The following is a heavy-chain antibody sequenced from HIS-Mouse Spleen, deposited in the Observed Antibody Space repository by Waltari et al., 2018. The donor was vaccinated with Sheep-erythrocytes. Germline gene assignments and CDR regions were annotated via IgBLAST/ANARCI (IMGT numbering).Heavy chain of an antibody. D-gene: IGHD6-13*01. CDR1: GFSLRNSRLR. CDR2: IFSNDEK. CDR3: ARITVDQLVDYYYYYGMDV. J-gene: IGHJ6*02. Sequence: QVTLKESGPVLVKTTEHLTLTCTVSGFSLRNSRLRVSWIRQPPGKALEWLAHIFSNDEKSYSTSLKSRLTISKDTSKSQVVLTMTNMDPVDTATYYCARITVDQLVDYYYYYGMDVWGQGTTVTVSS. V-gene: IGHV2-26*01.